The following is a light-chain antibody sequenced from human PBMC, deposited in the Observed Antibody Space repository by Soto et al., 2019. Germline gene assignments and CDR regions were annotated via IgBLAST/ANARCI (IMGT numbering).Light chain of an antibody. V-gene: IGKV1-5*03. J-gene: IGKJ1*01. CDR3: QHYSGDRAT. CDR1: QTISSS. CDR2: EVS. Sequence: DIQMTQSPSTLSASVGDRVTITGRASQTISSSLAWYQHKPGKAPNLLIYEVSTLHSGVPSRFSGSGSGTEFTLTISSLRPDDFATYYCQHYSGDRATFGQGTKVDNK.